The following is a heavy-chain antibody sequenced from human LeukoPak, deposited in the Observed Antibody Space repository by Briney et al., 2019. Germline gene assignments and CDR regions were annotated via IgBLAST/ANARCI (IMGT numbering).Heavy chain of an antibody. D-gene: IGHD3-10*01. V-gene: IGHV1-18*01. CDR3: ARDYGSGLIFDY. Sequence: ASVKVSCKASGHTFTSYGISWVRQAPGQGLEWMGWISVYNGNTNYAQKVQGRATMTTDISTSTAYMELRSLRSDDTAVYYCARDYGSGLIFDYWGQGTLVTVSS. CDR1: GHTFTSYG. J-gene: IGHJ4*02. CDR2: ISVYNGNT.